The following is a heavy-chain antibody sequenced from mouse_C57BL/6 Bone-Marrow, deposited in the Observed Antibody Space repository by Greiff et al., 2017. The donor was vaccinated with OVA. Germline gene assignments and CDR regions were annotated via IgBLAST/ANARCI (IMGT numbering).Heavy chain of an antibody. CDR1: GFTFTSYW. CDR3: AIKTIETTYDFDY. D-gene: IGHD2-5*01. Sequence: VKLLESGAELVKPGASVKLSCTASGFTFTSYWMYWVRQSPGQGLEWIGRINPSDSDTYYTQKFKGKVTLTVDNSSSTVYMQLSSLTSEDSAVYYCAIKTIETTYDFDYWGKGTTLTVSS. CDR2: INPSDSDT. J-gene: IGHJ2*01. V-gene: IGHV1-74*01.